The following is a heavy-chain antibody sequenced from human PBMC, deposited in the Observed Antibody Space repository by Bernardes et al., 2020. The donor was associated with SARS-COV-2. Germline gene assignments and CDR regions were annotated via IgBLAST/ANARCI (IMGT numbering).Heavy chain of an antibody. CDR1: GFTFSSYS. CDR2: ISSSSSYI. V-gene: IGHV3-21*01. Sequence: VSLRLSCAASGFTFSSYSMNWVRQAPGKGLEWVSSISSSSSYIYYADSVKGRFTISRDNAKNSLYLQMNSLRAEDTAVYYCARDRSGSIFGGEEYYYYGMDVWGQGTTVTVS. J-gene: IGHJ6*02. CDR3: ARDRSGSIFGGEEYYYYGMDV. D-gene: IGHD3-3*01.